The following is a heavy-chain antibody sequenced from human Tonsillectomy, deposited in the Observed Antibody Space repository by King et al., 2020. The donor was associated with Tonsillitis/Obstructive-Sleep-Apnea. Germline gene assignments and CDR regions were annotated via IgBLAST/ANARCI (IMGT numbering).Heavy chain of an antibody. J-gene: IGHJ6*02. V-gene: IGHV3-30*18. CDR2: ISYDGSKT. CDR3: AKDPATYVSGRVESSGMDA. CDR1: GFTFSSYS. D-gene: IGHD1-14*01. Sequence: VQLVESGGGVVQPGRSLRLSCAVSGFTFSSYSMHWVRQAPGKGLEWLSVISYDGSKTYYADSVRGRFTISRDDSKNTLYMDMNSLRAEDTGVYYCAKDPATYVSGRVESSGMDAWGQGTTVTVSS.